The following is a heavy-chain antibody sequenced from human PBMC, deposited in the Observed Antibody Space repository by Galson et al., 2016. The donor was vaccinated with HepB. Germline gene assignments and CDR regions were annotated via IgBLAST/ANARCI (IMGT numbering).Heavy chain of an antibody. CDR3: ARGGDYGDYPFDY. D-gene: IGHD4-17*01. Sequence: SETLSLTCTVSGGSISSSHFYRGWIRQPPGKGLEWIGSFYYRGNTYYNPSLKSRVTISIDTSKSQFSLNLSSVTAADTAVYYCARGGDYGDYPFDYWGQGTLVTVSS. CDR2: FYYRGNT. CDR1: GGSISSSHFY. V-gene: IGHV4-39*07. J-gene: IGHJ4*02.